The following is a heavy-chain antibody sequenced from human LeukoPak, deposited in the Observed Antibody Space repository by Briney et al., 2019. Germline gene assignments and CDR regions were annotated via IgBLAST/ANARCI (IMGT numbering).Heavy chain of an antibody. D-gene: IGHD4-23*01. Sequence: GASVKVSFTASGYTFTSYDINWVRQATGQGLEWMGWMSPNSDNTGYAQKFQGRVTFTRDTSISTAYMELRSLTSEDTAVYYCARDYGGSSGWFDPWGQGTLVTVSS. CDR2: MSPNSDNT. J-gene: IGHJ5*02. CDR1: GYTFTSYD. CDR3: ARDYGGSSGWFDP. V-gene: IGHV1-8*01.